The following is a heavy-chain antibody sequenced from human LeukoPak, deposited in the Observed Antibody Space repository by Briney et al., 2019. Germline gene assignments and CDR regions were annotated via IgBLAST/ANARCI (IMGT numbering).Heavy chain of an antibody. Sequence: ASVKVSCKASGYSFTSYAMNWVRQAPGQGLEWMGWINSNNGNTNYEQKFQGRVTMTTDTSTSTAYMELRSLRSDDTAVYYCARDFAVTTQKYYYYYGMDVWGQGTTVTVSS. D-gene: IGHD4-11*01. CDR1: GYSFTSYA. V-gene: IGHV1-18*01. CDR2: INSNNGNT. CDR3: ARDFAVTTQKYYYYYGMDV. J-gene: IGHJ6*02.